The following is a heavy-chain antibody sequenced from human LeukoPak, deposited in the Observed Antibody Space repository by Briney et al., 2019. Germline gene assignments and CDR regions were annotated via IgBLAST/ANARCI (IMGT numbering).Heavy chain of an antibody. V-gene: IGHV3-30*03. CDR1: GFTFSSYG. D-gene: IGHD5-24*01. CDR3: ARDWQEMAVDY. J-gene: IGHJ4*02. CDR2: MSYGGSNK. Sequence: GGSLRLSCAASGFTFSSYGMHWVRQAPGRGLEWVAVMSYGGSNKYYADSVKGRFTISRDNSKNTLYLQMNSLRAEDTAVYYCARDWQEMAVDYWGQGALVTVSS.